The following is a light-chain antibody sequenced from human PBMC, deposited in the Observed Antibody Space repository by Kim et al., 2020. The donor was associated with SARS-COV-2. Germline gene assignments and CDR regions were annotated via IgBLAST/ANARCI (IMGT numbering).Light chain of an antibody. Sequence: QAGLTQPPSVSKGLRQTATLTCTGNSNNVGNQGAAWLQQHQGQPPKLLSYRNNNRPSGISERLSASRSENTASLTITGLQPEDEADYYCSAWDSSLSAWVFGGGTQLTVL. V-gene: IGLV10-54*01. J-gene: IGLJ3*02. CDR3: SAWDSSLSAWV. CDR2: RNN. CDR1: SNNVGNQG.